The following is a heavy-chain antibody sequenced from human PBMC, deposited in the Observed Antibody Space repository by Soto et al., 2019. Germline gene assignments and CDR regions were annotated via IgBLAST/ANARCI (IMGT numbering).Heavy chain of an antibody. D-gene: IGHD3-22*01. V-gene: IGHV3-30*18. J-gene: IGHJ4*02. Sequence: PGGSLRLSCAASGFTFSSYGMHWVRQAPGKGLEWVAVISYDGSNKYYADSVKGRFTISRDNSKNTLYLQMNSLRAEDTAVYYCAKDLEASGYYDSSGYYPIDYWGQRTLVTVSS. CDR2: ISYDGSNK. CDR1: GFTFSSYG. CDR3: AKDLEASGYYDSSGYYPIDY.